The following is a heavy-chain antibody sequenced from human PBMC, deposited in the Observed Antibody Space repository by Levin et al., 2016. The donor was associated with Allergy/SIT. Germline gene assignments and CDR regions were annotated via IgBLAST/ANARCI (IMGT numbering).Heavy chain of an antibody. D-gene: IGHD6-6*01. CDR1: GFTFSSYG. J-gene: IGHJ4*02. V-gene: IGHV3-33*01. Sequence: GESLKISCAASGFTFSSYGMHWVRQAPGKGLEWVAVIWYDGSNKYYADSVKGRFTISRDNSKNTLYLQMNSLRAEDTAVYYCAREGDEYSSSWGDYWGQGTLVTVSS. CDR3: AREGDEYSSSWGDY. CDR2: IWYDGSNK.